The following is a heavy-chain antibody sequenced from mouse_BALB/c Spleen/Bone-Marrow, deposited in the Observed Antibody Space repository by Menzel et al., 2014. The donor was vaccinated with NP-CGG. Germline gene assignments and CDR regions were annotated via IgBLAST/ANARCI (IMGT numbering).Heavy chain of an antibody. Sequence: EVKLVESGGGLVQPGGSLRLSCATSGFTFPDYYMTWVRQPPGKALEWLGFIRNKANGYTTEYCASVKGRFTISRDNSQSILYLQMNTLRAEDSATYYCARDTLMYFDVWGAGTTVTVSS. CDR2: IRNKANGYTT. V-gene: IGHV7-3*02. J-gene: IGHJ1*01. CDR3: ARDTLMYFDV. CDR1: GFTFPDYY.